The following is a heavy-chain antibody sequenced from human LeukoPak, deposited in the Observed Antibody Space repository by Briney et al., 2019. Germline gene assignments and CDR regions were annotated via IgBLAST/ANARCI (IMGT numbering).Heavy chain of an antibody. CDR1: GYSISSGYY. CDR2: IYHSGST. V-gene: IGHV4-38-2*02. Sequence: SETLSLTCTVSGYSISSGYYWGWIRQPPGKGLEWIGSIYHSGSTYYNPSLKSRVTISLDTSKNQFSLKLSSVTAADTAVYYCARDGAHKNHYYSYYYMDVWGKGTTVTVSS. D-gene: IGHD3-16*01. CDR3: ARDGAHKNHYYSYYYMDV. J-gene: IGHJ6*03.